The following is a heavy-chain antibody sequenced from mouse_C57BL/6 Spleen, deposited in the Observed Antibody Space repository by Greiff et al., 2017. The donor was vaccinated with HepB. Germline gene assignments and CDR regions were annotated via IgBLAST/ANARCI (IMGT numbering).Heavy chain of an antibody. CDR3: ARDSSSWFAY. J-gene: IGHJ3*01. V-gene: IGHV5-17*01. Sequence: DVKLVESGGGLVKPGGSLKLSCAASGFTFSDYGMHWVRQAPEKGLEWVAYISSGSSTIYYADTVKGRFTISRDNAKNTLFLQMTSLRSEDTAMYYCARDSSSWFAYCGQGTLVTVSA. CDR1: GFTFSDYG. CDR2: ISSGSSTI. D-gene: IGHD3-3*01.